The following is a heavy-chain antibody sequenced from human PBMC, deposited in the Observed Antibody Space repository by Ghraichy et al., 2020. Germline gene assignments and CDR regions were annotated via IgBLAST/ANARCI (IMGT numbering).Heavy chain of an antibody. CDR3: AKDPYRYSGSYYFDY. CDR2: ISWNSGSI. V-gene: IGHV3-9*01. Sequence: SLNISCAASGFTFDDHAMHWVRQAPGKGLEWVSGISWNSGSIGYADSVRGRFTISRDNAKNSLYLQMNSLRAEDTALYYCAKDPYRYSGSYYFDYWGQGTLVTVSS. J-gene: IGHJ4*02. D-gene: IGHD1-26*01. CDR1: GFTFDDHA.